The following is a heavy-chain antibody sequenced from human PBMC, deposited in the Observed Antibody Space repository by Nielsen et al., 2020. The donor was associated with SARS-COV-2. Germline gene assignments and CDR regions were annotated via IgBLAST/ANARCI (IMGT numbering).Heavy chain of an antibody. CDR3: ARAPDVWSGYLSLDY. CDR2: ISYDGNKN. CDR1: GFTLSNYG. D-gene: IGHD3-3*01. V-gene: IGHV3-30*03. Sequence: GGSLTLSCAASGFTLSNYGTHWVRQAPGKGREWVAVISYDGNKNYYADSVKGRFTISRDKSKNAVYLEMNSLRVEDTAVYYCARAPDVWSGYLSLDYWGRGTMVTVSS. J-gene: IGHJ4*02.